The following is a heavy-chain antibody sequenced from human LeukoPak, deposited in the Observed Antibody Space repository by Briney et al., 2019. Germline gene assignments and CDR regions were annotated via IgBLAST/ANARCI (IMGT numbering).Heavy chain of an antibody. V-gene: IGHV3-7*01. Sequence: GGSLRLSCAASEFTFSSHQMSWVHQAPGKGLEWVAKITQDGSEKYYMDSVKGRFIISRDNGKNSLYLQMNSLRVEDTAVYYCARDWRQDNAFDLWGQGTMVTVSS. CDR2: ITQDGSEK. J-gene: IGHJ3*01. D-gene: IGHD2-15*01. CDR1: EFTFSSHQ. CDR3: ARDWRQDNAFDL.